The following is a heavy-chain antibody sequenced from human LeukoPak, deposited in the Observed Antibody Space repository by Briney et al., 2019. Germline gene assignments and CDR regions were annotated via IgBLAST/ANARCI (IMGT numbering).Heavy chain of an antibody. D-gene: IGHD6-6*01. Sequence: KPSETLSLTCAVYGGSFSGYYWSWIRQPPGKGLEWIGEINHSGSTNYNPSLKSRVTISVDTSKNQFSLKLSSVTAADTAVYYCARHLVAAPFFDPWGQGTLVTVSS. CDR3: ARHLVAAPFFDP. CDR1: GGSFSGYY. CDR2: INHSGST. V-gene: IGHV4-34*01. J-gene: IGHJ5*02.